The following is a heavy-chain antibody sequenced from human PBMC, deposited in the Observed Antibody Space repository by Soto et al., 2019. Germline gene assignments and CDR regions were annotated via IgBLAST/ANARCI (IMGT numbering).Heavy chain of an antibody. J-gene: IGHJ4*02. Sequence: SETLSLTCFVYGKSFSGYSWNWIRQSPGKGLEWIGDIDDSGTARYSPSLKTRVTISIDTSKREISLSLTSVTAADTAVYYCASQPVDDYWGKGTRVTASS. D-gene: IGHD6-19*01. CDR1: GKSFSGYS. V-gene: IGHV4-34*01. CDR2: IDDSGTA. CDR3: ASQPVDDY.